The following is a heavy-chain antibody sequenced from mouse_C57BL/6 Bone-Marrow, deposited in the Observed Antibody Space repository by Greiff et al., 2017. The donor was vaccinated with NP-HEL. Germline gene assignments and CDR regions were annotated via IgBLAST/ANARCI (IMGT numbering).Heavy chain of an antibody. V-gene: IGHV14-4*01. D-gene: IGHD3-1*01. J-gene: IGHJ4*01. Sequence: EVQLVESGAELVRPGASVKLSCTASGFNIKDDYMHWVKQRPEQGLEWIGWIDPENGDTEYASKFQGKATITADTSSNTAYLQLSSLTSDDTAVYYCTTGLLLDWGQGTSVTVSS. CDR3: TTGLLLD. CDR2: IDPENGDT. CDR1: GFNIKDDY.